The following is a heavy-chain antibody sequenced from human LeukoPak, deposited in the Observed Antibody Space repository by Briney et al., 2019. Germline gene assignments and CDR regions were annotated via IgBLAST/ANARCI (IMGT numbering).Heavy chain of an antibody. V-gene: IGHV5-51*03. D-gene: IGHD3-10*01. CDR2: IYPGDSDT. CDR1: GYSFTSYW. CDR3: ARLLTYYYGSGSLFDY. Sequence: GESLKISCKGSGYSFTSYWIGWVRQMPGKGLEWMGIIYPGDSDTRYGPSFQGQVTISADKSISTAYLQWSSLKASDTAMYYCARLLTYYYGSGSLFDYWGQGTLVTVSS. J-gene: IGHJ4*02.